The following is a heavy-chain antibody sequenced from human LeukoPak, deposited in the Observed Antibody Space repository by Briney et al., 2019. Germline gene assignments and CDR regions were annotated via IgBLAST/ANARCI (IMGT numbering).Heavy chain of an antibody. D-gene: IGHD4-17*01. Sequence: PGGSLRLSCAASGFTFSSYSMNWVRQAPGKGLEWVSSISSSSSYIYYADSVKGRFTISRDNAKNSLYLQMNSLRAEDTAVYYCAKDSPRTTVTAQLDYWGQGTLVTVSS. J-gene: IGHJ4*02. CDR3: AKDSPRTTVTAQLDY. CDR2: ISSSSSYI. V-gene: IGHV3-21*04. CDR1: GFTFSSYS.